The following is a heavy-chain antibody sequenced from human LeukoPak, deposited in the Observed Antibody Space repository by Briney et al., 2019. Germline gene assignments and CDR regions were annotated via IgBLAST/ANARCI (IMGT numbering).Heavy chain of an antibody. CDR2: ISSSGGST. Sequence: PGGSLRLSCAASGFTFSSYAMSWVRQAPGKGLEWVSAISSSGGSTYYADSVKGRFTISRDNSKNTLYLQMNSLRAEDTAVYYCAKVPFTPLVATIVSHNWFDPWGQGTLVTVSS. V-gene: IGHV3-23*01. J-gene: IGHJ5*02. D-gene: IGHD5-12*01. CDR1: GFTFSSYA. CDR3: AKVPFTPLVATIVSHNWFDP.